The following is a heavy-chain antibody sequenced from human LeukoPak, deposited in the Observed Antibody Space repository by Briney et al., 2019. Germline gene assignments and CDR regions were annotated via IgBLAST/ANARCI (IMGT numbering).Heavy chain of an antibody. D-gene: IGHD3-3*01. CDR3: ARDGNDFWSGYYGRNFDY. V-gene: IGHV4-39*02. J-gene: IGHJ4*02. CDR2: IFYNGST. CDR1: GGSISSSSYY. Sequence: SETLSLTCTVSGGSISSSSYYWDWIRQPPGKGLEWIGTIFYNGSTYYNPSLKSRVTISVDTSKNQFSLKLSSVTAADTAVYYCARDGNDFWSGYYGRNFDYWGQGTLVTVSS.